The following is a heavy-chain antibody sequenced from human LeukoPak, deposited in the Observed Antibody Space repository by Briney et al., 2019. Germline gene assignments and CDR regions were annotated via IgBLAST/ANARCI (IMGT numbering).Heavy chain of an antibody. CDR2: ISSGSSFI. D-gene: IGHD4-23*01. J-gene: IGHJ4*02. CDR1: GFTFGSYA. V-gene: IGHV3-21*01. Sequence: GGSLRLSCAASGFTFGSYAMNWVRQAPGKGLEWVSSISSGSSFIYYADSVKGRFTISRDNAKNSLYLQMNSLRAEDTAVYYCARDQTFGNSGRSFDYGGQGTMVTVSS. CDR3: ARDQTFGNSGRSFDY.